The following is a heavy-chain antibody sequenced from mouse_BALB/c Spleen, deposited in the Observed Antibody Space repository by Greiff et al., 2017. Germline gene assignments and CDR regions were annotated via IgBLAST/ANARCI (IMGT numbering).Heavy chain of an antibody. V-gene: IGHV5-9-4*01. CDR2: ISSGGSYT. D-gene: IGHD3-1*01. CDR3: ARDSSGYYFDY. J-gene: IGHJ2*01. Sequence: EVHLVESGGGLVKPGGSLKLSCAASGFTFSSYAMSWVRQSPEKRLEWVAEISSGGSYTYYPDTVTGRFTISRDNAKNTLYLEMSSLRSEDTAMYYCARDSSGYYFDYWGQGTTLTVSS. CDR1: GFTFSSYA.